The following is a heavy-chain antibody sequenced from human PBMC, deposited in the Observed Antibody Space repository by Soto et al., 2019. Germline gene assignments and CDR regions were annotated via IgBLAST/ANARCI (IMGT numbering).Heavy chain of an antibody. J-gene: IGHJ5*02. CDR1: GFTFSSYW. CDR3: AREGGSDILTGYYPNNWFDP. D-gene: IGHD3-9*01. CDR2: INSDGSST. Sequence: GGSLRLSCAASGFTFSSYWMHWVRQAPGKGLVWVSRINSDGSSTSYADSVKGRFTISRDNAKNTLYLQMNSLRAEDTAVYYCAREGGSDILTGYYPNNWFDPWGQGTLVTVSS. V-gene: IGHV3-74*01.